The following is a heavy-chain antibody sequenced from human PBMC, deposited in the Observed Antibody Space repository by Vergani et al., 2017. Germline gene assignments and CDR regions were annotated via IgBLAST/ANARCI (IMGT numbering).Heavy chain of an antibody. D-gene: IGHD2-2*02. CDR3: ASGTLTRVPAAIPWYFDL. CDR1: GGTFSSYA. CDR2: IIPIFGTA. J-gene: IGHJ2*01. Sequence: QVQLVQSGAEVKKPGSSVKVSCKASGGTFSSYAISWVRQAPGQGLEWMGGIIPIFGTANYAQKFQGRVTITADKSTSTAYMERSSLRSEDTAVYYCASGTLTRVPAAIPWYFDLWGRGTLVTVSS. V-gene: IGHV1-69*06.